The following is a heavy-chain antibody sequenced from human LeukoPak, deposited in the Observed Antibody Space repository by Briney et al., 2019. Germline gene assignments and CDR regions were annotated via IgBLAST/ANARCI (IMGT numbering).Heavy chain of an antibody. Sequence: PGGSLRLSCAASGFTFSSYGMHWVRQAPGKGLEWVAVISYDGSNKYYADSVKGRFPIYRDNSKNTLYLQMNSLRAEDTAVYYCAKEVGYSYGSDQFYSDYWGQGTLVTVSS. CDR3: AKEVGYSYGSDQFYSDY. V-gene: IGHV3-30*18. J-gene: IGHJ4*02. CDR2: ISYDGSNK. CDR1: GFTFSSYG. D-gene: IGHD5-18*01.